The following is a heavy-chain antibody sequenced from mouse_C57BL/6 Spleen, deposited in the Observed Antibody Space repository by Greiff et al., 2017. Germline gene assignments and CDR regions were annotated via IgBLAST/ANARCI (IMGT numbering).Heavy chain of an antibody. CDR3: TTDGHTTGFAY. V-gene: IGHV14-1*01. CDR2: IDPEDGDT. D-gene: IGHD2-12*01. CDR1: GFNIKDYY. J-gene: IGHJ3*01. Sequence: DVKLQESGAELVRPGASVKLSCTASGFNIKDYYMHWVKQRPEQGLEWIGRIDPEDGDTEYAPKFQGKATMTADTSSNTAYLQLSSLTSEDTAVYYCTTDGHTTGFAYWGQGTLVTVSA.